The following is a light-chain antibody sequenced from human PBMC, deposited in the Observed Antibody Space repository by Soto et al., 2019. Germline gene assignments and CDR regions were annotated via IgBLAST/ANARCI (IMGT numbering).Light chain of an antibody. CDR1: QDISSY. J-gene: IGKJ2*01. V-gene: IGKV1-9*01. CDR2: AAS. CDR3: QHFKPYSYT. Sequence: DIQLTQSPSFLSASAGDRVTITCRASQDISSYLAWYQQEPGKAPKFLIYAASTLQSGVPSRFSGSGSGTEFTLTISSLQPADSATYYCQHFKPYSYTFGQGTKVDIK.